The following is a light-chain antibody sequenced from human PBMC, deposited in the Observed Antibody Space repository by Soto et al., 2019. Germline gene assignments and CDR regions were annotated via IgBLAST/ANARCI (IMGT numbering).Light chain of an antibody. Sequence: DIQMTQSPSSLSASAGDRVTITCRASQGSSTYLKWYQHRPGKAPKLLIFDASTLQRGVPSRFSGSGSGTEFNLTITSLQPEDFATYYCQQTYRTRTFGPGTTVDMK. V-gene: IGKV1-39*01. CDR1: QGSSTY. J-gene: IGKJ1*01. CDR2: DAS. CDR3: QQTYRTRT.